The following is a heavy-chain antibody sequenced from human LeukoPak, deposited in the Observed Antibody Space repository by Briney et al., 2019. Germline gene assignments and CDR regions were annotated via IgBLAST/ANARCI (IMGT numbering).Heavy chain of an antibody. CDR3: ARGRRGDYYYYGMEDV. Sequence: KASETLSLTCTVSGGSISNYYWSWIRQPPGKGLEWIAYVTYSGSTNYNPSLESRVTISVDTSKNQFSLKLSSVTAADTAVYYCARGRRGDYYYYGMEDVWGQGTTVTVSS. D-gene: IGHD5-12*01. J-gene: IGHJ6*02. V-gene: IGHV4-59*01. CDR2: VTYSGST. CDR1: GGSISNYY.